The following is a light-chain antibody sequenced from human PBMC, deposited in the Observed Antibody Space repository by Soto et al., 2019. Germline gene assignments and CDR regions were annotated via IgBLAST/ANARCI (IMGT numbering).Light chain of an antibody. CDR2: EVS. CDR1: SSDVGGYNY. J-gene: IGLJ1*01. Sequence: QSALTQPASVSGSPGQSITISCTGTSSDVGGYNYVSWYQQRPGKAPKLMIYEVSNRPSGVSNRFSGSKSGNTASLTISGLQAEDEADYYCSSYTSSSIDYVFGTGTKLTVL. V-gene: IGLV2-14*01. CDR3: SSYTSSSIDYV.